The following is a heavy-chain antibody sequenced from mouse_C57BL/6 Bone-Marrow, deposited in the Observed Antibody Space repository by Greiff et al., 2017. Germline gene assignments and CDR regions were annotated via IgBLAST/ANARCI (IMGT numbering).Heavy chain of an antibody. V-gene: IGHV1-53*01. CDR2: INPSNGGT. D-gene: IGHD1-1*01. CDR1: GYTFTSYW. Sequence: QVQLKQPGTELVKPGASVKLSCKASGYTFTSYWMHWVKQRPGQGLEWIGNINPSNGGTNYKDKFKSKATLTVDKSSSTAYMQLSSLTSDDSAVYYCAGDYYGSSYFLFDYWGQGTLVTVSA. J-gene: IGHJ3*01. CDR3: AGDYYGSSYFLFDY.